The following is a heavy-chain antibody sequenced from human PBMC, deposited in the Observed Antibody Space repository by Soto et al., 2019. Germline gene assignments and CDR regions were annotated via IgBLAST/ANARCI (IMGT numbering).Heavy chain of an antibody. V-gene: IGHV3-9*01. CDR3: AKSTGGPPSCTDV. J-gene: IGHJ6*02. Sequence: SLRLSCGASGFTFDEYGMHWVRQAPGKGLEWVSGISWNSGTIGYADSVKGRFTISRDNAKNSLYLQMSSLRAEDTALYYFAKSTGGPPSCTDVWGPGTTVTVS. D-gene: IGHD2-8*02. CDR2: ISWNSGTI. CDR1: GFTFDEYG.